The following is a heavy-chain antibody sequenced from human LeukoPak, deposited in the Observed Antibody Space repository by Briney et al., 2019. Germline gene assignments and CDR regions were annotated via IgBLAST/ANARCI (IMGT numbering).Heavy chain of an antibody. V-gene: IGHV3-30*18. J-gene: IGHJ4*02. CDR2: ISYDGSDK. D-gene: IGHD2-2*01. CDR3: AKVPRYCSSTSCPDFDY. CDR1: GFTFSSYG. Sequence: GGSLRLSCAASGFTFSSYGMHWVRQAPGKGLEWVAVISYDGSDKNYADSVKGRFTISRDNSNNRVYLQMNSLRAEDTAVYYCAKVPRYCSSTSCPDFDYWGQGTPDTVSS.